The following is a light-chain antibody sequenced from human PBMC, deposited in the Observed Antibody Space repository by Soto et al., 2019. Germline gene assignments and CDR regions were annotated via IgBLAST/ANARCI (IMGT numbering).Light chain of an antibody. CDR1: QSISNS. V-gene: IGKV3-11*01. Sequence: EIVLTQSPGSLSVSPGERAALSCRASQSISNSLAWYQQKPGQAPRLLIYDASNRATGIPARFSGSGSGTDFTLTISSLEPEDFAVYYCQQRNTWLLTFGGGTKVEIK. CDR2: DAS. CDR3: QQRNTWLLT. J-gene: IGKJ4*01.